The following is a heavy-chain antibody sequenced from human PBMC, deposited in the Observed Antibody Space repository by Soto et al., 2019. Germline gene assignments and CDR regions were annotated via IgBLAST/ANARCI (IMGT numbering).Heavy chain of an antibody. V-gene: IGHV4-39*01. CDR1: VGSITSSSHF. CDR2: IYFTGNT. D-gene: IGHD6-25*01. CDR3: AGQTFTIAAASYGRSNWFDP. J-gene: IGHJ5*02. Sequence: SETLSFTCTASVGSITSSSHFWGWFRQPPGKGLEWIGTIYFTGNTYYTPSLKSRLTMSIDTSKNEFSLRLNSVTAADTAVYYCAGQTFTIAAASYGRSNWFDPWGPGTLVTVSS.